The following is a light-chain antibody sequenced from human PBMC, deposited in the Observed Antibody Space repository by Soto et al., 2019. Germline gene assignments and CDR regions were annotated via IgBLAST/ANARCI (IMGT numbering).Light chain of an antibody. CDR2: ETS. CDR3: QQYGSSPIT. V-gene: IGKV3-20*01. Sequence: EIVMTQSPGTLSVSPGERATLSCRASQNIRSNLAWYQQKPGQAPRLLIYETSIRAPGIPARFSGSGSGTDFTLTISRLEPEDFAVYYCQQYGSSPITFGQGTKVDIK. CDR1: QNIRSN. J-gene: IGKJ1*01.